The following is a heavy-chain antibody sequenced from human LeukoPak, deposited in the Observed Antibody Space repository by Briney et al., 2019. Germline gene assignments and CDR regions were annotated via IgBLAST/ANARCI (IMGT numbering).Heavy chain of an antibody. D-gene: IGHD3-22*01. J-gene: IGHJ4*02. CDR3: ARDLYYYDSSGYYYFDY. CDR2: IYSSGST. CDR1: GASISSGSNY. V-gene: IGHV4-39*07. Sequence: PSETLSLTCSVSGASISSGSNYWGWIRQPPGKTLEWIGSIYSSGSTYYNPSLKSRVIIIIDTPKNHFSLTLSSVTAADTAVYYCARDLYYYDSSGYYYFDYWGQGTLVTVSS.